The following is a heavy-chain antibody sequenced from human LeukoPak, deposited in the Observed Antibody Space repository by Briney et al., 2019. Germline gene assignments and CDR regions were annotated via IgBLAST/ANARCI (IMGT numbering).Heavy chain of an antibody. CDR1: GGSFSGYY. V-gene: IGHV4-34*01. CDR2: INHGGST. J-gene: IGHJ6*02. D-gene: IGHD3-9*01. CDR3: ARVPSLRYFDWLSPRGQAGYGMDV. Sequence: SETLSLTCAVYGGSFSGYYWSWIRQPPGKGLEWIGEINHGGSTNYNPSLKSRVTISVDTSKNQFSLKLSSVTAADTAVYYCARVPSLRYFDWLSPRGQAGYGMDVWGQGTTVTVSS.